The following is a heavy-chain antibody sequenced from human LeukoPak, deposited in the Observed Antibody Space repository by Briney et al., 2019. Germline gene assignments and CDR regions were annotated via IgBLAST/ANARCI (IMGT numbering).Heavy chain of an antibody. D-gene: IGHD3-9*01. J-gene: IGHJ3*02. CDR1: GYSFTSYW. CDR3: ARPALLTGYGFLDAFDI. Sequence: GESLQISCKGSGYSFTSYWIGWVRQMPGKGLEWMGIIYPGDSDTRYSPSFQGQVTISADKSISTAYLQWSSLKASDTAMYYCARPALLTGYGFLDAFDIWGQGTMVTVSS. CDR2: IYPGDSDT. V-gene: IGHV5-51*01.